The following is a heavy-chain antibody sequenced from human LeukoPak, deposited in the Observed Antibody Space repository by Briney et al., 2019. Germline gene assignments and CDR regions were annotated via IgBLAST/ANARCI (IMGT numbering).Heavy chain of an antibody. CDR3: AKKGDYGYYFDY. J-gene: IGHJ4*02. Sequence: PGRSLRLSCAASGFTISTYGMHWVRQAPGKGLEWVALISYDGSDKYYADSVKGRFTISRDNSKNTLYLQMNSLRAEDTAVYYCAKKGDYGYYFDYWGQGTLVTVSS. CDR2: ISYDGSDK. CDR1: GFTISTYG. D-gene: IGHD4-17*01. V-gene: IGHV3-30*18.